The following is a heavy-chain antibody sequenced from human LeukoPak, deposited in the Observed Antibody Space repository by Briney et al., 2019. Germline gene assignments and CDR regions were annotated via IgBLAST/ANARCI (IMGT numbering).Heavy chain of an antibody. J-gene: IGHJ3*02. CDR2: IYYSGST. V-gene: IGHV4-30-4*01. CDR3: ARDIARADAFDI. Sequence: SETLSLTCTVSGGSISSGDYYWSWIRQPPGKGLEWIGYIYYSGSTYYNPSLKSRVTISVDTSKNQFSLKLSSVTAADTAVYYCARDIARADAFDIWGQGTMVTVSS. D-gene: IGHD6-13*01. CDR1: GGSISSGDYY.